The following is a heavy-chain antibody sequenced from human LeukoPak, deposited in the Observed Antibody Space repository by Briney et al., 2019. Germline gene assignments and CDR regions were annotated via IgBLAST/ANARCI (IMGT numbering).Heavy chain of an antibody. D-gene: IGHD3-22*01. Sequence: GGSLRLSCAASGFTFSTFWMHWVRQAPGKGLVWVSRINSDGSSTSYADSVKGRFTISRDNAKNTLSLQMNSLRAEDTAVYYCAGDYYDSSGRIGAFGIWGQGTMVTVSP. CDR2: INSDGSST. J-gene: IGHJ3*02. CDR3: AGDYYDSSGRIGAFGI. CDR1: GFTFSTFW. V-gene: IGHV3-74*01.